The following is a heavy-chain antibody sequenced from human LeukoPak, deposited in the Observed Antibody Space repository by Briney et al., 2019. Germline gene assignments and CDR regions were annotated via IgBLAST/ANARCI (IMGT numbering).Heavy chain of an antibody. Sequence: GGSLRLSCAASGFTFSSYAMHWIRQAPGKGLEWVAVISYDGSNKYYADSVKGRFTISRDNSKNTLYLQMNSLRAEDTAVYYCARDHPPYYYDSSGYYGGSDYWGQGTLVTVSS. CDR1: GFTFSSYA. V-gene: IGHV3-30*04. CDR2: ISYDGSNK. CDR3: ARDHPPYYYDSSGYYGGSDY. J-gene: IGHJ4*02. D-gene: IGHD3-22*01.